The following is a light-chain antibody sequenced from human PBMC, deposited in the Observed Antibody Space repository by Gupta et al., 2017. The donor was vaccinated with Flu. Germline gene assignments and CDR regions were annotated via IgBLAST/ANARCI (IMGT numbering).Light chain of an antibody. V-gene: IGKV3-11*01. Sequence: ETVLTQSLATLSLSPGESATLSCRASQGVYSYLAWYQQKPGQAPSLLIYDASNRATGIPARFSGSGSGTDFTLTISSLEPEDFAVYYCQQRSNWPPFTFGPGTKVDIK. J-gene: IGKJ3*01. CDR3: QQRSNWPPFT. CDR2: DAS. CDR1: QGVYSY.